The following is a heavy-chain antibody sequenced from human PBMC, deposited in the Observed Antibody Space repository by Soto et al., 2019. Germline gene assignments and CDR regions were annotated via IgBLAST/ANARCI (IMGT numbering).Heavy chain of an antibody. Sequence: PRLSCTASGFTFGDYAMSWFRQAPGKGLEWVGFIRSKAYGGTTEYAASVKGRFTVSRDDSKSIAYLQMNSLKTEDTAVYYCTRDDSSSSYYYGMDVWGQGXTVTVYS. CDR3: TRDDSSSSYYYGMDV. CDR1: GFTFGDYA. V-gene: IGHV3-49*03. D-gene: IGHD6-6*01. CDR2: IRSKAYGGTT. J-gene: IGHJ6*02.